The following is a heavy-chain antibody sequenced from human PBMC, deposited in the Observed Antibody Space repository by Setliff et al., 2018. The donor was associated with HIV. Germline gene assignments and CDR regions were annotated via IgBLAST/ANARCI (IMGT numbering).Heavy chain of an antibody. Sequence: SETLSLTCTVSGGSISNYYWSWIRQSPEKGLEWIGYIHYSGSTNYNPSLKSRVTISLDTSKNQFSLKLSSVTAVDTAVYYCARSVDTTLVPAYYFDYWGQGTLVTVSS. J-gene: IGHJ4*02. CDR2: IHYSGST. CDR3: ARSVDTTLVPAYYFDY. V-gene: IGHV4-59*01. CDR1: GGSISNYY. D-gene: IGHD5-18*01.